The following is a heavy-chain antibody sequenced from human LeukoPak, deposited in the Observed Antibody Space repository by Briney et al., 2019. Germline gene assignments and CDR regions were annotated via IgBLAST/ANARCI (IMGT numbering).Heavy chain of an antibody. CDR1: GFTFSNYA. D-gene: IGHD4-17*01. CDR3: ARDPRPRTTVTTLGWFDP. V-gene: IGHV3-30*04. CDR2: ISYDGSNK. J-gene: IGHJ5*02. Sequence: GGSLRLSCAASGFTFSNYAMHWGRQAPGKGLGWVAVISYDGSNKYYADSVKGRFTISRDNSKNTLYLQMNSLRAEDTAVYYCARDPRPRTTVTTLGWFDPWGQGSLVTVSS.